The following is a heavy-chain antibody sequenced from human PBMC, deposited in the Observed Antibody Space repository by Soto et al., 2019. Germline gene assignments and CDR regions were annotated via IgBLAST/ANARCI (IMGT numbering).Heavy chain of an antibody. D-gene: IGHD3-22*01. CDR1: GGSISSYH. J-gene: IGHJ6*02. Sequence: SETLSLTCTVSGGSISSYHWSWIRQPPGKGLEWIGYIYYSGSTNYNPSLKSRVTISVDTSKNQFSLKLSSVTAADTAVYYCARDGGGQYYYDSSIGRQDTNYGMDVWGQGTTVTVSS. CDR2: IYYSGST. V-gene: IGHV4-59*12. CDR3: ARDGGGQYYYDSSIGRQDTNYGMDV.